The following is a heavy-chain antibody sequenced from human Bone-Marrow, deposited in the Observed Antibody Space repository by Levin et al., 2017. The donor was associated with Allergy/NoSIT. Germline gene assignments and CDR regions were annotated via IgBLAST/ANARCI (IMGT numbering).Heavy chain of an antibody. J-gene: IGHJ4*02. D-gene: IGHD3-22*01. CDR2: IHYSGTT. V-gene: IGHV4-59*01. CDR3: ARGFYDSGGYATPFDN. CDR1: GGSISDY. Sequence: SETLSLTCTVSGGSISDYWNWIRRPPGKGLEWIGYIHYSGTTNYNPSLRSRVTMSVDTSENLVSLRLSSVTAADTAVYYCARGFYDSGGYATPFDNWGQGTLVTVSS.